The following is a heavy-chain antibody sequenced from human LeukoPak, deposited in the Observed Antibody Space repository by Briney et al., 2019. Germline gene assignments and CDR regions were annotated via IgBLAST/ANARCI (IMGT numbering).Heavy chain of an antibody. CDR1: GYTFTSYY. CDR3: AANRRDGYNLDY. CDR2: INPSGGST. V-gene: IGHV1-46*01. D-gene: IGHD5-24*01. J-gene: IGHJ4*02. Sequence: ASVKVSCKASGYTFTSYYMHWVRQAPGQGLEWMGIINPSGGSTSYAQKFQGRVTMTRDTSISTAYMELSRLRSDDTAVYYCAANRRDGYNLDYWGQGTLVTVSS.